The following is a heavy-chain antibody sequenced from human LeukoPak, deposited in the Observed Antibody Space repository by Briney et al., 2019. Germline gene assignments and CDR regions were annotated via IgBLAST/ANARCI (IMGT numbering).Heavy chain of an antibody. CDR3: AREYSGGGSSLDY. J-gene: IGHJ4*02. D-gene: IGHD2-21*01. V-gene: IGHV3-74*01. CDR2: INTDGSST. Sequence: GGSLRLSCAASGFTFSSYWMHWVRQAPGKGLVWVSRINTDGSSTSYADSVKGRFTISRDNAKNTLYLQMNSLRAEDTAVDYCAREYSGGGSSLDYWGQGTLVTVSS. CDR1: GFTFSSYW.